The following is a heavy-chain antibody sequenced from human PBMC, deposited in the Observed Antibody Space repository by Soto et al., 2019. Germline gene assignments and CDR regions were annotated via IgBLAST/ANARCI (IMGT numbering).Heavy chain of an antibody. V-gene: IGHV4-38-2*02. Sequence: SETLCRTCTVSGYSVTSGSYWRSFRHPPEKGLEWVGSVYLSGHTYHNPSLMSLFTISIDTSMNQFSLNLTSVTAADTAVYYCGSARIVVSGTTVGVWGLGTLVTVSS. D-gene: IGHD2-21*01. CDR1: GYSVTSGSY. CDR2: VYLSGHT. J-gene: IGHJ1*01. CDR3: GSARIVVSGTTVGV.